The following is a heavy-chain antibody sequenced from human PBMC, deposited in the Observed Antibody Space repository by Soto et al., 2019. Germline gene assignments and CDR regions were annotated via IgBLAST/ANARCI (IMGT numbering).Heavy chain of an antibody. Sequence: QVQLVESGGGVVQPGRSLRLSCAASGFTFSSYGMHWVRQAPGKGLEWVAVIWYDGSNKYYADSVKGRFTISRDNSKNTLYLQMNSLRAEDTAVYCCARSTVVSPEYFQHWGQGTLVTVSS. D-gene: IGHD4-17*01. CDR3: ARSTVVSPEYFQH. CDR1: GFTFSSYG. CDR2: IWYDGSNK. V-gene: IGHV3-33*01. J-gene: IGHJ1*01.